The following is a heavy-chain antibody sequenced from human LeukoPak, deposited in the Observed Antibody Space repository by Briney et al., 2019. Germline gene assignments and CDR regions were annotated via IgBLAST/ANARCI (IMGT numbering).Heavy chain of an antibody. V-gene: IGHV1-69*05. CDR1: GGTFSSYA. J-gene: IGHJ5*02. D-gene: IGHD2-2*01. CDR2: IIPIFGTA. Sequence: SVKVSCKASGGTFSSYAISWVRQAPGQGLEWMGGIIPIFGTANYAQKFQGRVTITTDESTSTAYMELSSLRSEDTVVYYCARVVPAAANWFDPWGQGTLVTVSS. CDR3: ARVVPAAANWFDP.